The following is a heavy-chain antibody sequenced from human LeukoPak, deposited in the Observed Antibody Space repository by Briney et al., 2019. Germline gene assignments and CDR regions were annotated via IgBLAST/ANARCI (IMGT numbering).Heavy chain of an antibody. J-gene: IGHJ3*01. CDR1: GFTFSSYW. D-gene: IGHD3-22*01. V-gene: IGHV4-39*02. Sequence: GSLRLSCAASGFTFSSYWMHWVRQSPQRGLEWVGSVYYTGTTYFHPSLEGRVTISIDTSQNLFSLNLTSVTAADTATYFCARRATVVLALGAFDFWSQGSVVTVSS. CDR2: VYYTGTT. CDR3: ARRATVVLALGAFDF.